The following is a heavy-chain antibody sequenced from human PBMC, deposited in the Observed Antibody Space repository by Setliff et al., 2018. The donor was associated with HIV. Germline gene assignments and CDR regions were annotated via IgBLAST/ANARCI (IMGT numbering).Heavy chain of an antibody. J-gene: IGHJ3*02. CDR1: GYTFTDYY. D-gene: IGHD6-19*01. CDR2: VDPEDDER. CDR3: ATDPTYSSGSPDI. Sequence: ASVKVSCKTSGYTFTDYYIHWVQQAPGKGLEWLGRVDPEDDERIYAEKFRGRLTITADTSTRTAHMELTSLRSDDTAVYYCATDPTYSSGSPDIWGQGTMVTVSS. V-gene: IGHV1-69-2*01.